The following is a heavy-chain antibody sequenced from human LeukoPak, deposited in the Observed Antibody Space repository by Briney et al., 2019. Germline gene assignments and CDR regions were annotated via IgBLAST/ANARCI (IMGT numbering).Heavy chain of an antibody. J-gene: IGHJ4*02. Sequence: GGSLRLSCAATVFTFNNYAMSWVRQPPGEGLEWVSSIIVSGDTTYYADSVKGRFTISRDNSKNTLYLQMNSLRAEDTAVYYCAKDYTSIWYGADDYWGQGTLVTVSS. CDR3: AKDYTSIWYGADDY. CDR2: IIVSGDTT. V-gene: IGHV3-23*01. D-gene: IGHD3-16*01. CDR1: VFTFNNYA.